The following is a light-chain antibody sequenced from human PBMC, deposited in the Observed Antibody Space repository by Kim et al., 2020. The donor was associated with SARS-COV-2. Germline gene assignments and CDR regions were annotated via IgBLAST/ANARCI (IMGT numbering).Light chain of an antibody. CDR1: QSISSW. Sequence: DIQMTQSPSTLSASVGDRVTITCRASQSISSWLAWYQQKPGKAPKLLMYEASTLETGVPSRFSDSGSGTEFTLTISSLQPDDFATYYCQQYNSYPLTFGQGTRLEIK. CDR2: EAS. J-gene: IGKJ5*01. CDR3: QQYNSYPLT. V-gene: IGKV1-5*03.